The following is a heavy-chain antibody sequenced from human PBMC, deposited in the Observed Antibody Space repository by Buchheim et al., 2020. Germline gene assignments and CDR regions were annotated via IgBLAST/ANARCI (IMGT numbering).Heavy chain of an antibody. J-gene: IGHJ6*02. Sequence: QVQLVESGGGVVQPGGSLRLSCAASGFTFSSYGLPWVRQAPGKGLEWVAAILYVGSNKYYADSVKGRFTISRDNSKNTLFLQMNSLRAEDTAVYYCAKDLQVLRYFDWPAIGGMDVWGQGTT. V-gene: IGHV3-30*18. CDR2: ILYVGSNK. D-gene: IGHD3-9*01. CDR3: AKDLQVLRYFDWPAIGGMDV. CDR1: GFTFSSYG.